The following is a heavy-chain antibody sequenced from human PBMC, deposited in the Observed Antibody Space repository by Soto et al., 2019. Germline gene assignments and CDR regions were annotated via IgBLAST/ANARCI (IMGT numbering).Heavy chain of an antibody. J-gene: IGHJ6*03. V-gene: IGHV3-7*01. CDR3: ARDXAPIAAAMHMXV. Sequence: GGSLRLSCAASGFTFSSYWMSWVRQGPGKRLEWVANIKQDGSEKYYVDSVKGRFTISRDNAKNSLYLQMNSLRAEDTAVYYCARDXAPIAAAMHMXVWGKGTTVXVSS. D-gene: IGHD6-13*01. CDR2: IKQDGSEK. CDR1: GFTFSSYW.